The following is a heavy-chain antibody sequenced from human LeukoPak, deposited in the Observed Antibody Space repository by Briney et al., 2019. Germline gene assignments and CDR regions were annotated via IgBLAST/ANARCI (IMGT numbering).Heavy chain of an antibody. V-gene: IGHV3-23*01. J-gene: IGHJ4*02. CDR1: GFSFSSYA. CDR2: ISTRGAST. Sequence: GGSLRLSCAASGFSFSSYAMSWVRQTPERGLEWVSSISTRGASTCYADSVKGRFTVSRDNSKDTLYLQMNSLTAEDTALYYCTSSFDYWGQGILVTVSS. D-gene: IGHD2-2*01. CDR3: TSSFDY.